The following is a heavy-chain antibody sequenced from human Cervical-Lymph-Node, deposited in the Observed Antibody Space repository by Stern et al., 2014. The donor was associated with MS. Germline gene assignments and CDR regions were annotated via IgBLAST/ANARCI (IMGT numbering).Heavy chain of an antibody. V-gene: IGHV1-8*01. CDR1: GYTFINYD. CDR3: VRGGFSYGYGLDA. CDR2: VNPNHANS. J-gene: IGHJ6*02. D-gene: IGHD5-18*01. Sequence: VQLVESGSQVRKPGASLKVSCTASGYTFINYDILWVRQATGQGLEWMGRVNPNHANSGHSQKSPGKVTITRNTSISTAYMELSGLRSDDTAVYYCVRGGFSYGYGLDAWGQGTAVIVSS.